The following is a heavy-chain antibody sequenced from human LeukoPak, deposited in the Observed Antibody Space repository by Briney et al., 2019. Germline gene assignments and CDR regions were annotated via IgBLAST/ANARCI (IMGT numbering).Heavy chain of an antibody. J-gene: IGHJ4*02. V-gene: IGHV3-9*03. D-gene: IGHD6-13*01. CDR1: GFTFDDYA. CDR3: AKGSSSWYPAPSYFDY. CDR2: ISWNSENI. Sequence: GRSLRLSCAASGFTFDDYAMHWVRQAPGKGLEWVSGISWNSENIGYADSVKGRFTISRDNAKNSLYMQMNSLRAEDMAFYYCAKGSSSWYPAPSYFDYWGQESLVTVSS.